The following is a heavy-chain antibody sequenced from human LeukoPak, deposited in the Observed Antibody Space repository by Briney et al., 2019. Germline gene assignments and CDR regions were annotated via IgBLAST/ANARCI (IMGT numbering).Heavy chain of an antibody. CDR2: IWYDGSNK. Sequence: PGRSLRLSCAASGFTFSSYGMHWVRQAPGKGLEWVAVIWYDGSNKYYADSVKGRFTISRDNSKNTLYLQMNSLRAEDTAVYYCAMLPEYYFDYWGQGTLVTVSS. V-gene: IGHV3-33*01. J-gene: IGHJ4*02. CDR1: GFTFSSYG. CDR3: AMLPEYYFDY.